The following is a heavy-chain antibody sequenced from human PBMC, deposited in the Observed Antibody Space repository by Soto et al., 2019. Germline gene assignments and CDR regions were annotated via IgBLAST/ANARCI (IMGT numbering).Heavy chain of an antibody. V-gene: IGHV6-1*01. CDR1: GDSVSSNSAA. D-gene: IGHD3-22*01. J-gene: IGHJ4*02. CDR3: ARSGPGGYIDY. CDR2: AYYRSKWYN. Sequence: LSLTCAISGDSVSSNSAAWSWSRQSPSRGLEWLGRAYYRSKWYNHYAVSVKSRITVNPDTSKNQFSLQLNSVTPEDQAVYYCARSGPGGYIDYWGQGTLVTVSS.